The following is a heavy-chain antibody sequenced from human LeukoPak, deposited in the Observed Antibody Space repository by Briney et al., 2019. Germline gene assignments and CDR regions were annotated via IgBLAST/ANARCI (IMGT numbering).Heavy chain of an antibody. D-gene: IGHD6-19*01. V-gene: IGHV4-4*02. CDR1: GDSISSSNW. Sequence: SETLSLTCTVSGDSISSSNWWNWIRLPPGKGLDWIGEISHTGSTKYSPSLKDRVTISKDNSKNQFSLKLNSVTAADTATYYCTRSSGWWSLDYWGQGALVTVSS. CDR2: ISHTGST. J-gene: IGHJ4*02. CDR3: TRSSGWWSLDY.